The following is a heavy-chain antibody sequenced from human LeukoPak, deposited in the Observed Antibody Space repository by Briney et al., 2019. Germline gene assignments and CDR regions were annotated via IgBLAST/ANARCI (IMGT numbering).Heavy chain of an antibody. CDR2: IIPIFETA. V-gene: IGHV1-69*06. CDR3: ARDRPLSSSWDYYYYGMDV. Sequence: SVKVSCKASGGTFYNYAISWVRQAPGQGLEWMGGIIPIFETANYAQKFQGRVTITADKSTSTAYMELSSLRSEDTAVYYCARDRPLSSSWDYYYYGMDVWGQGTTVTVSS. D-gene: IGHD6-13*01. CDR1: GGTFYNYA. J-gene: IGHJ6*02.